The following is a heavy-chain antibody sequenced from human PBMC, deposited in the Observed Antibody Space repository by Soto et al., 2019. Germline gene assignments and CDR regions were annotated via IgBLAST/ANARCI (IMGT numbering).Heavy chain of an antibody. CDR2: IMPVFATP. V-gene: IGHV1-69*12. Sequence: QVQLMQSGAEVKKPGSSVKVSCKASGGTFSTSAISWVRQAPGEGLEWVGGIMPVFATPDYAQKFQGRVTISADVSTTTAYLELTILTTDDMAVYYCARDKDRQQLGGNYYYILDVWGQGTAITVSS. D-gene: IGHD3-3*02. CDR3: ARDKDRQQLGGNYYYILDV. J-gene: IGHJ6*02. CDR1: GGTFSTSA.